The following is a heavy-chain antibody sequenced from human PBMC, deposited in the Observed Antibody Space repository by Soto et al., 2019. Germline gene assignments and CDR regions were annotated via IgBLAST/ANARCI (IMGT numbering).Heavy chain of an antibody. Sequence: QVQLVQSGAEVKKPGASVKVSCKASGYTFTGHYMHWVRQAPGGGLEWMGWIGPNSGVTNCAQKFQGRVSMTRDTSINTVYLEVTMLTSDDTAVYFCAREGAVVAAATDFWGQGTLVTVSS. J-gene: IGHJ4*02. CDR3: AREGAVVAAATDF. CDR2: IGPNSGVT. D-gene: IGHD2-15*01. CDR1: GYTFTGHY. V-gene: IGHV1-2*02.